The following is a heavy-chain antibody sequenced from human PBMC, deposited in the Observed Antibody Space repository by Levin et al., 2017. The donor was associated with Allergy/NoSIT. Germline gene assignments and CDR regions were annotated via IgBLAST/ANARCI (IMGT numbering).Heavy chain of an antibody. J-gene: IGHJ4*02. CDR2: IKQDGSEK. V-gene: IGHV3-7*01. D-gene: IGHD6-13*01. Sequence: GESLKISCAASGFTFSSYWMSWVRQAPGKGLEWVANIKQDGSEKYYVDSVKGRFTISRDNAKNSLYLQMNSLRAEDTAVYYCASGSWSTRFDYWGQGTLVTVSS. CDR3: ASGSWSTRFDY. CDR1: GFTFSSYW.